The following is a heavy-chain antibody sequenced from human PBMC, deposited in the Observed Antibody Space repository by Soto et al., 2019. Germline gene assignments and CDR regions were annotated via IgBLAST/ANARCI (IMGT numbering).Heavy chain of an antibody. D-gene: IGHD1-26*01. CDR3: ARGGYDY. Sequence: QLQLQESGPGLVKPSETLSLTCTVSGGSISSSSYYWGWIRQPPGKGLECIGTIYYSGSTYYNPSLKSRVTVSVDTSKNQFSLRLRSVTAADTAVYYCARGGYDYWGQGTLVTVSS. CDR2: IYYSGST. J-gene: IGHJ4*02. V-gene: IGHV4-39*01. CDR1: GGSISSSSYY.